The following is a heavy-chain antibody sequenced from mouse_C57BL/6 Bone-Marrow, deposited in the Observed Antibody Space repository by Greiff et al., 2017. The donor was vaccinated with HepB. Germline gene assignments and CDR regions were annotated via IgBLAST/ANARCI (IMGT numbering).Heavy chain of an antibody. V-gene: IGHV5-9*01. CDR3: ARYGFFAY. D-gene: IGHD1-1*02. CDR2: ISGGGGNT. CDR1: GFTFSSYT. J-gene: IGHJ3*01. Sequence: EVKLRESGGGLVKPGGSLKLSCAASGFTFSSYTMSWVRQTPEKRLEWVATISGGGGNTYYPDSVKGRFTISRDNAKNTLYLQMSSLRSEDTALYYCARYGFFAYWGQGTLVTVSA.